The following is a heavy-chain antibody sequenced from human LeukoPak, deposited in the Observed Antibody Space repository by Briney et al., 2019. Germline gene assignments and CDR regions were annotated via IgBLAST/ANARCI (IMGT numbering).Heavy chain of an antibody. D-gene: IGHD3-10*01. CDR3: AKEADDYYGSGSCLEY. Sequence: GGSLRLSCSASGFTFSSYIMNWVRQAPGKGLEWVSYSSSCSSTIYYAPSLKDRFTNSRDNAKNSLYLQMNSLGVEDPAVYYCAKEADDYYGSGSCLEYWGQGTLVTVSS. V-gene: IGHV3-48*01. CDR1: GFTFSSYI. CDR2: SSSCSSTI. J-gene: IGHJ4*02.